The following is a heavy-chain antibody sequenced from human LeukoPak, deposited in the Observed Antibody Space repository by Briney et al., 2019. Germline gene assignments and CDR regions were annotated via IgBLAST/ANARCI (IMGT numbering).Heavy chain of an antibody. Sequence: PGGSLRLSCAASGFTFSSYEMNWVRQAPGKGLEWVSYISSSGSSIYYADSVKGRFTISRDNAKNSPYLQMNSLRAEDTAVYYCARDISSGWYFDYWGQGTLVTVSS. CDR3: ARDISSGWYFDY. CDR1: GFTFSSYE. D-gene: IGHD6-19*01. CDR2: ISSSGSSI. J-gene: IGHJ4*02. V-gene: IGHV3-48*03.